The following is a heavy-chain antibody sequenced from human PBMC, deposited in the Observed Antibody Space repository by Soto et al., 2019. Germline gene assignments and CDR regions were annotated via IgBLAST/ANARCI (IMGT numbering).Heavy chain of an antibody. CDR3: ARDKGDAFDI. CDR2: IYYSGST. V-gene: IGHV4-59*01. CDR1: GGSISSYY. J-gene: IGHJ3*02. Sequence: LSLTCTVSGGSISSYYWSWIRQPPGQGLEWIGYIYYSGSTNYNPSLKSRVTISVDTSKNQFSLKLSSVTAADTAVYYCARDKGDAFDIWGQGTMVTVSS.